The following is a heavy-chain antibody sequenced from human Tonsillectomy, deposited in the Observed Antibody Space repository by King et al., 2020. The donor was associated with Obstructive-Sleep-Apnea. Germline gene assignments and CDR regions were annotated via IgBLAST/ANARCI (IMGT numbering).Heavy chain of an antibody. D-gene: IGHD6-19*01. V-gene: IGHV3-11*01. J-gene: IGHJ4*02. Sequence: VQLVESGGGLVKPGGSLRLSCAASGFTFSDYYMSWIRQAPGKGLEWISYISRSGSTIYHADSVKGRFTISRDNAKNSLYLHMNSLRAEDTAVYYWGGDYVYRWRLGGGYWGQGTLVTVSS. CDR3: GGDYVYRWRLGGGY. CDR2: ISRSGSTI. CDR1: GFTFSDYY.